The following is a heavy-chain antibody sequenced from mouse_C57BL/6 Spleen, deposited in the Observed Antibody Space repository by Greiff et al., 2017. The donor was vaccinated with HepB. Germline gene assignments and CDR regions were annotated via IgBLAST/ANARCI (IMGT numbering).Heavy chain of an antibody. V-gene: IGHV5-4*01. CDR3: ARDYYGSSQFAY. D-gene: IGHD1-1*01. CDR2: ISDGGSYT. CDR1: GFTFSSYA. J-gene: IGHJ3*01. Sequence: DVMLVESGGGLVKPGGSLKLSCAASGFTFSSYAMSWVRQTPEKRLEWVATISDGGSYTYYPDNVKGRFTISRDNAKNNLYLQMSHLKSEDTAMYYCARDYYGSSQFAYWGQGTLVTVSA.